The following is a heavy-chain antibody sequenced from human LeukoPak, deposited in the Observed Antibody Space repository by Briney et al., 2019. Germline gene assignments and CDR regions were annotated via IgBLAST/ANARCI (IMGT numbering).Heavy chain of an antibody. CDR1: GGSISSGDYY. CDR2: IYYSGST. CDR3: ARVRYGSGSQTFDY. V-gene: IGHV4-30-4*01. D-gene: IGHD3-10*01. Sequence: PSETLSLICAVSGGSISSGDYYWSWIRQPPGKGLEWIGYIYYSGSTYYNPSLKSRVTISVDTSKNQFSLKLSSVTAADTAVYYCARVRYGSGSQTFDYWGQGTLVTVSS. J-gene: IGHJ4*02.